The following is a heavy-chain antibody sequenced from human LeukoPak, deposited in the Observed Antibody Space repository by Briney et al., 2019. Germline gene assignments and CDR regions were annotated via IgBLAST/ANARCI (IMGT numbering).Heavy chain of an antibody. D-gene: IGHD3-9*01. CDR2: ISSSSSYI. V-gene: IGHV3-21*01. CDR3: ARRPDILTGYRYFDL. J-gene: IGHJ2*01. Sequence: PGGSLRLSCAASGFTFSSYAMSWVRQAPGKGLEWVSSISSSSSYIYYADSVKGRFTISRDNAKNSLYLQMNSLRAEDTAVYYCARRPDILTGYRYFDLWGRGTLVTVSS. CDR1: GFTFSSYA.